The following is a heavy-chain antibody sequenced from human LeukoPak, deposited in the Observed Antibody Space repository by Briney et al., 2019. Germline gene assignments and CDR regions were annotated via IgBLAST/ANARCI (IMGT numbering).Heavy chain of an antibody. D-gene: IGHD3-10*01. Sequence: SETLSLTCTVSGGSISSSGYCWGWIRQPPGKGLEWIGSNSGSTYYNPSLKSRVTISVDTSKNQFSLKLSSVTAADTAVYYCARYGSGYYWGQGTLVTVSS. V-gene: IGHV4-39*01. CDR3: ARYGSGYY. CDR2: NSGST. CDR1: GGSISSSGYC. J-gene: IGHJ4*02.